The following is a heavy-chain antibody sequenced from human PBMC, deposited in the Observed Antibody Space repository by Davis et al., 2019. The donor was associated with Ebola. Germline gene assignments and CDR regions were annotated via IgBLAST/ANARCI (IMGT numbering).Heavy chain of an antibody. CDR3: AKDAQLIVVVPAASDC. V-gene: IGHV3-23*01. J-gene: IGHJ4*02. D-gene: IGHD2-2*01. Sequence: PGGSLRLSCAASGFTFSSYAMSWVRQAPGKGLEWVSAISGSGGSTYYADSVKGRFTISRDNSKNTLYLQMNSLRAEDTAVYYCAKDAQLIVVVPAASDCWGQGTLVTVSS. CDR2: ISGSGGST. CDR1: GFTFSSYA.